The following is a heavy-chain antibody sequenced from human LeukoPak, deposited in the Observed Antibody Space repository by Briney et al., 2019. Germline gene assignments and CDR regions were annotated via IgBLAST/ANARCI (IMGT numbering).Heavy chain of an antibody. J-gene: IGHJ4*02. CDR3: ARDPDDYVWGIFDY. CDR1: GFTFSSYW. D-gene: IGHD3-16*01. CDR2: IKQDGSEK. V-gene: IGHV3-7*01. Sequence: GGSLRLSCVVSGFTFSSYWMSWVRQAPGKGLEWVANIKQDGSEKKYVDSVKGRFTISRDNAKNSLYLQMNSLRAEDTAVYYCARDPDDYVWGIFDYWGQGTLVTASS.